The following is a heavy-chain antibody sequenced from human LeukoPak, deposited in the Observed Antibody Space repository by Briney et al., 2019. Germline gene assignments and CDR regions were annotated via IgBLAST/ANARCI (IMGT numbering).Heavy chain of an antibody. D-gene: IGHD1-26*01. CDR3: AKNRGGSYLSGSDY. J-gene: IGHJ4*02. CDR1: GFTFSTYG. Sequence: GGSLRLSCAASGFTFSTYGMTWVRQAPGKGLEWVSAVRGSDAGTSYADSVKGRFTISRDNSKNTLYLQMNSLRAEDTAVYYCAKNRGGSYLSGSDYWGQGTLVTVSS. V-gene: IGHV3-23*01. CDR2: VRGSDAGT.